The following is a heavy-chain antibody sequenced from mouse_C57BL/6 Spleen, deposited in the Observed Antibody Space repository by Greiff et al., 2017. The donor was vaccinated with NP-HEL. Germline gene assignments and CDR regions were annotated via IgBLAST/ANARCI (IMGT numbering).Heavy chain of an antibody. CDR2: ISSGSSTI. D-gene: IGHD3-3*01. CDR1: GFTFSDYG. Sequence: EVKVVESGGGLVKPGGSLKLSCAASGFTFSDYGMHWVRQAPEKGLEWVAYISSGSSTIYYADTVKGRFTISRDNAKNTLFLQMTSLRSEDTAMYYCARGGLVAMDYWGQGTSVTVSS. J-gene: IGHJ4*01. CDR3: ARGGLVAMDY. V-gene: IGHV5-17*01.